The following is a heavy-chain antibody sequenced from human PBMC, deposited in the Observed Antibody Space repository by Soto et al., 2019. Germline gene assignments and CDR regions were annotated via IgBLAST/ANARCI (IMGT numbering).Heavy chain of an antibody. J-gene: IGHJ4*02. D-gene: IGHD4-17*01. Sequence: ETLSLTCAVYGGSFSGYYWSWIRQPPGKGLEWIGEINHSGSTNYNPSLKSRVTISVDTSKNQFSLKLSSVTAADTAVYYCARGSNGDSLFDYWGQGTLVTVSS. CDR1: GGSFSGYY. V-gene: IGHV4-34*01. CDR2: INHSGST. CDR3: ARGSNGDSLFDY.